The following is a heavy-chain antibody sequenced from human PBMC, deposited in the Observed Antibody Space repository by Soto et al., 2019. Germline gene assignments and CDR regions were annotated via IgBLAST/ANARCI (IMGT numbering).Heavy chain of an antibody. J-gene: IGHJ4*02. CDR1: GGTFSSYA. CDR2: IIPIFGTA. CDR3: ARAPYDFWSGYYQVRPIAY. Sequence: AAVKPCCKASGGTFSSYAISWVRQAPGQGLEWMGGIIPIFGTANYAQKFQGRVTITADKSTSTAYMELSSLRSEDTAVYYCARAPYDFWSGYYQVRPIAYCGQRSLVIISS. D-gene: IGHD3-3*01. V-gene: IGHV1-69*06.